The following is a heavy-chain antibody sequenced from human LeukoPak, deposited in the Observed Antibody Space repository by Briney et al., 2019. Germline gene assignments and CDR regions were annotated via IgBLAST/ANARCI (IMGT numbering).Heavy chain of an antibody. J-gene: IGHJ4*02. Sequence: ASVKVSCKASAFTFTTSAVQWLRQARGQRLEWIGWIVVGSGNTNYAQKFQERVTITRDTSTSTAYMELSSLRSEDTAVYYCAAGPGAAASDWGQGTLVTVSS. CDR2: IVVGSGNT. CDR1: AFTFTTSA. D-gene: IGHD2-2*01. V-gene: IGHV1-58*01. CDR3: AAGPGAAASD.